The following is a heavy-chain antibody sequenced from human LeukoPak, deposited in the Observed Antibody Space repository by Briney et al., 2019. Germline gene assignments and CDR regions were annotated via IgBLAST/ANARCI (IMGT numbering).Heavy chain of an antibody. CDR2: IYSGGST. J-gene: IGHJ4*02. CDR3: AKGVPYTVTRNLDY. V-gene: IGHV3-66*01. Sequence: GGSLRLSCAASGFTVSSNYMSWVRQAPGKGLEWVSVIYSGGSTYYADSVKGRFTIPRDNSKNTLYLQMNSLRAEDTAVYYCAKGVPYTVTRNLDYWGQGTLVTVSS. CDR1: GFTVSSNY. D-gene: IGHD4-17*01.